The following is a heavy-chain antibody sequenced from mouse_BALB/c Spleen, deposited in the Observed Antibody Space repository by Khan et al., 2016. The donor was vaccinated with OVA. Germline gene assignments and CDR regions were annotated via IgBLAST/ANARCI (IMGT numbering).Heavy chain of an antibody. CDR2: ISYSGNT. CDR3: ARMYGGDFDY. V-gene: IGHV3-2*02. Sequence: EVQLQQSGPGLVKPSQSLSLTCTVTGYSITSDYAWNWIRQFPGNRLEWMGFISYSGNTNYNPSLKSRISVTRETSKNHFFLQLNSVTTEDTATYYCARMYGGDFDYWGQGTTLTVSS. CDR1: GYSITSDYA. D-gene: IGHD2-10*02. J-gene: IGHJ2*01.